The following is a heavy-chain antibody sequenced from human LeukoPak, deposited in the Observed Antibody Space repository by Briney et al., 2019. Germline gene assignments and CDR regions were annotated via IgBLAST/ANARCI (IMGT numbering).Heavy chain of an antibody. CDR1: GFTFSDYW. CDR3: ASALTTVTPHFHY. Sequence: GGSLRLSCAASGFTFSDYWMHWVRQAPGKGLVWVSRIDTDGSSATYADSVKGRFTMSRDNAKNTVYLQMNSLSVEDTGVYYCASALTTVTPHFHYWGQGTLVTVSS. CDR2: IDTDGSSA. D-gene: IGHD4-17*01. J-gene: IGHJ4*02. V-gene: IGHV3-74*01.